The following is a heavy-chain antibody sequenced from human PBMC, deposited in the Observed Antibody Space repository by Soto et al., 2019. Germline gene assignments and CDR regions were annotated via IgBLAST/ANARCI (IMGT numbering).Heavy chain of an antibody. CDR1: GFTFSRYA. D-gene: IGHD5-18*01. V-gene: IGHV3-64*01. J-gene: IGHJ6*03. Sequence: GGSLRLSCAASGFTFSRYAMHWVRQAPGKGLEYVSAISSNGGSTYYANSVKGRFTISRDNSKNTLYLQMGSLRAEDMAVYYCARLRGYSYGPSAYYYYMDVWGKGTTVTVSS. CDR2: ISSNGGST. CDR3: ARLRGYSYGPSAYYYYMDV.